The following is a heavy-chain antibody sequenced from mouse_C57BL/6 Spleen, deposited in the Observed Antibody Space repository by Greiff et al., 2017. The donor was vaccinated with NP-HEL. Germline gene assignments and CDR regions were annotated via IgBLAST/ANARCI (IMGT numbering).Heavy chain of an antibody. V-gene: IGHV3-6*01. CDR2: ISYDGSN. J-gene: IGHJ1*03. D-gene: IGHD5-2*01. CDR3: ARGNTRYFDV. Sequence: EVKLQESGPGLVKPSQSLSLTCSVTGYSITSGYYWNWIRQFPGNKLEWMGYISYDGSNNYNPSLKNRISITRDTSKNQFFLKLNSVTTEDTATYYCARGNTRYFDVWGTGTTVTVSS. CDR1: GYSITSGYY.